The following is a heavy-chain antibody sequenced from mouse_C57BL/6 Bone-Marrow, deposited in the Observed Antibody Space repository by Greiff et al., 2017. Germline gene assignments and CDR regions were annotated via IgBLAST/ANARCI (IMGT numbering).Heavy chain of an antibody. Sequence: EVKVEESGPGLVKPSQSLSLTCSVTGYSITSGYYWNWIRQFPGNKLEWMGYISYDGSNNYNPSLKNRISITRDTSKNQFFLKLNSVTTEDTATYYCARDGNPTNFDVWGTGTTVTVSS. CDR3: ARDGNPTNFDV. CDR2: ISYDGSN. V-gene: IGHV3-6*01. CDR1: GYSITSGYY. D-gene: IGHD2-1*01. J-gene: IGHJ1*03.